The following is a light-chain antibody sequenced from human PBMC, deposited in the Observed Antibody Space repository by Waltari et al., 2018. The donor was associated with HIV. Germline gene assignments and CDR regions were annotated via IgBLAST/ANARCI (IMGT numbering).Light chain of an antibody. V-gene: IGLV2-14*01. CDR2: EVS. CDR1: SSDVGGYNY. Sequence: QSALTQPASVSGSPGPSITISCTGTSSDVGGYNYVSWYQQHPVKAPKLMIYEVSNRPSGVSNRFSGSKSGNTASLTISGLQAEDEADYYCSSYTSSKTRVFGGGTKLTVL. J-gene: IGLJ2*01. CDR3: SSYTSSKTRV.